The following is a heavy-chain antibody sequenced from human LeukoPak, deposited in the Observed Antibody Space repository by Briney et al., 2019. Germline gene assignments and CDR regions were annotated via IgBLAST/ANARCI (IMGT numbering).Heavy chain of an antibody. Sequence: SETLSLTCTVSGGSISSYYWSWIRQPPGKGLEWIGEINHSGSTNYNPSLKSRVTISVDTSKNQFSLKLSSVTAADTAVYYCARGRGVRGVLFDYWGQGTLVTVSS. CDR2: INHSGST. D-gene: IGHD3-10*01. CDR3: ARGRGVRGVLFDY. V-gene: IGHV4-34*01. CDR1: GGSISSYY. J-gene: IGHJ4*02.